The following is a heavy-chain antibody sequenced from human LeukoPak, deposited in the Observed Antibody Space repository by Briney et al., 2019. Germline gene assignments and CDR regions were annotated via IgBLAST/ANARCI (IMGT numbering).Heavy chain of an antibody. J-gene: IGHJ4*02. Sequence: GGSLRLSCAASGVTFSSYWMSWVRQAPGKGLEWVANIKEDGSEKYYVDSVKGRFTISRDNAKNSLYLQMNSLRAEDTAVYYCARDGSRDGYNYYYFDYWGQGTLVTVSS. V-gene: IGHV3-7*01. D-gene: IGHD5-24*01. CDR3: ARDGSRDGYNYYYFDY. CDR2: IKEDGSEK. CDR1: GVTFSSYW.